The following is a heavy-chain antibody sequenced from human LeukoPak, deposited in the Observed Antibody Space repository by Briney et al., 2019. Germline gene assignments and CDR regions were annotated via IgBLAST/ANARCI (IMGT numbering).Heavy chain of an antibody. CDR3: ARGREWFGETDY. V-gene: IGHV4-38-2*02. Sequence: SETLSLTCTVSGYSIASGYYWGWIRQPPGKGLEWIGRIYTSGSTNHNPSLKSRVTISVDTSKNQFSLKLSSVTAADTAVYYCARGREWFGETDYWGQGTLVTVSS. CDR1: GYSIASGYY. D-gene: IGHD3-10*01. J-gene: IGHJ4*02. CDR2: IYTSGST.